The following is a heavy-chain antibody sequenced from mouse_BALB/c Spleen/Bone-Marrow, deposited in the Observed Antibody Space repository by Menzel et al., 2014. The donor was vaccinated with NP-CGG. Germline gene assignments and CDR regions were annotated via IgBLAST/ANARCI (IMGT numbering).Heavy chain of an antibody. Sequence: EVKLQESGPELVKPGASVKMSCKASGYTFTSYVMHWVKQKPGQGLEWIGYINPYNDGTKYNEKFKGKATLTSDKSSSTAYMELSSLTSEDSAVYYCARGGRYDGFAYWGQGTLVTVSA. V-gene: IGHV1-14*01. CDR3: ARGGRYDGFAY. CDR1: GYTFTSYV. D-gene: IGHD2-14*01. J-gene: IGHJ3*01. CDR2: INPYNDGT.